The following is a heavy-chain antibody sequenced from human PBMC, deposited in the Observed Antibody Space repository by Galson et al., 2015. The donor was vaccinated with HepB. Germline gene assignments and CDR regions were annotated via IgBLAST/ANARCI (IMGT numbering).Heavy chain of an antibody. CDR2: IIPILGIA. CDR1: GGTFSSYA. D-gene: IGHD2-21*01. CDR3: ARGVSRWGFQNYYGMDV. Sequence: SVKVSCKASGGTFSSYAISWVRQAPGQGLEWMGRIIPILGIANYAQKFQGRVTITADKSTSTAYMELSSLRSEDTAVYYCARGVSRWGFQNYYGMDVWGQGTTVTVSS. J-gene: IGHJ6*02. V-gene: IGHV1-69*04.